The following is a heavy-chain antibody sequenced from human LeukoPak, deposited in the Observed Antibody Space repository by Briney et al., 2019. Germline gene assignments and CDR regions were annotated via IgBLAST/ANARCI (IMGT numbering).Heavy chain of an antibody. CDR3: ARITYYYDSSGYHPAAPFDY. D-gene: IGHD3-22*01. J-gene: IGHJ4*02. Sequence: GASVKVSCKASGYTFTSYGISWVRQAPGQGLEWMGRISAYNGNTNYAQKLQGRVAMTTDTSTSTAYMELRSLRSDDTAVYYCARITYYYDSSGYHPAAPFDYWGQGTLVTVSS. CDR1: GYTFTSYG. CDR2: ISAYNGNT. V-gene: IGHV1-18*01.